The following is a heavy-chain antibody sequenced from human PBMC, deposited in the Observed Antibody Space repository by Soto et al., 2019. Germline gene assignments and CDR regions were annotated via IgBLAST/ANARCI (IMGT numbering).Heavy chain of an antibody. CDR1: GFTFSSYA. J-gene: IGHJ6*02. CDR3: ARDFRLVMPHYYYYGMDV. D-gene: IGHD3-9*01. CDR2: ISYDGSNK. V-gene: IGHV3-30-3*01. Sequence: GGSLRLSCAASGFTFSSYAMHWVRQAPGKGLEWVAVISYDGSNKYYADSVKGRFTISRDNSKNTLYLQMNSLRAEDTAVYYCARDFRLVMPHYYYYGMDVWGQGTTVTVSS.